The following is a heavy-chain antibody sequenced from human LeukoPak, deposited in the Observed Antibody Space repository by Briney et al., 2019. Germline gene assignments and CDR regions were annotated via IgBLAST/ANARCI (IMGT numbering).Heavy chain of an antibody. V-gene: IGHV3-30*18. CDR1: GGSISSYY. J-gene: IGHJ4*02. Sequence: PSETLSLTCSVSGGSISSYYWSWIRQPPGKGLEWVAVISYDGSNKYYADSVKGRFTISRDNSKNTLYLQMNSLRAEDTAVYYCAKDGVAVAGRTFDYWGQGTLVTVSS. D-gene: IGHD6-19*01. CDR2: ISYDGSNK. CDR3: AKDGVAVAGRTFDY.